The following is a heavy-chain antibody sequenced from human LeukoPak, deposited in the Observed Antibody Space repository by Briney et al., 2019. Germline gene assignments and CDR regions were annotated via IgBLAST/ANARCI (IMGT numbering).Heavy chain of an antibody. CDR2: IYYSGST. CDR1: GGSISSGGYY. V-gene: IGHV4-31*03. Sequence: PSETLSLTCTVSGGSISSGGYYWSWIRQLPGTGLEWIGSIYYSGSTYYSPSLKSRVTISVDTSKNHFSLKLSSVTAADTAVYYCARDRNSGVAVFGVPRGGRFDPWGQGTLVTVSS. D-gene: IGHD3-3*01. J-gene: IGHJ5*02. CDR3: ARDRNSGVAVFGVPRGGRFDP.